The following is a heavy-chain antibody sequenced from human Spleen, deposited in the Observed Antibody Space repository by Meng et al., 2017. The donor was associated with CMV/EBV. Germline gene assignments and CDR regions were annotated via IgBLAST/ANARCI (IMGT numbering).Heavy chain of an antibody. D-gene: IGHD2-2*02. CDR3: ARGSLQAAAIGHYYYGFDV. J-gene: IGHJ6*02. V-gene: IGHV4-39*07. Sequence: SETLSLTCTVSGGSISSSSYHWSWIRQPPGKGLEWLGEINRSGRANNNLSLKGRVTISIDMSKSQLSLQLTSVTAADTAVYYCARGSLQAAAIGHYYYGFDVWGQGTTVTVSS. CDR1: GGSISSSSYH. CDR2: INRSGRA.